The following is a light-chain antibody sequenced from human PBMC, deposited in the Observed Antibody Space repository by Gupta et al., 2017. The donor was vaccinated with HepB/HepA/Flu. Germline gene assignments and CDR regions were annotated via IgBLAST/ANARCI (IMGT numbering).Light chain of an antibody. CDR1: QTISRN. Sequence: VMTQSPATLSVSPGERATLSCRASQTISRNLAWYQQKPGQAPRLLIYGASTRATGIPARFSDSGSGTEFTLTISSLQSDDSAVYYCQQYNDWPRTFGQGTKVEIK. J-gene: IGKJ1*01. CDR2: GAS. CDR3: QQYNDWPRT. V-gene: IGKV3-15*01.